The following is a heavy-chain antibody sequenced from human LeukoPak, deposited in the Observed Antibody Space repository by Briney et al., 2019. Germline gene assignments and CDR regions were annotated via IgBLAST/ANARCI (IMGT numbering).Heavy chain of an antibody. CDR2: IYTSGST. CDR3: ARGVAYYYGSGSYYDYYYYYMDV. Sequence: SETLSLTCTVSGGSISSGSYYWSWIRQPAGKGLEWIGRIYTSGSTNYNPSLKSRVTISVDTSKNQFSLKLSSVTAADTAVYYCARGVAYYYGSGSYYDYYYYYMDVWGKGTTVTISS. J-gene: IGHJ6*03. V-gene: IGHV4-61*02. CDR1: GGSISSGSYY. D-gene: IGHD3-10*01.